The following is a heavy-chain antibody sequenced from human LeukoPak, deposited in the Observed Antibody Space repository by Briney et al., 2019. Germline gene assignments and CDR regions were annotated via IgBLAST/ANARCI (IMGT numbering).Heavy chain of an antibody. CDR1: GGSFSGYY. CDR2: INHSGST. J-gene: IGHJ6*03. Sequence: SETLSLTCAVYGGSFSGYYWSWIRQPPGKGLEWIGEINHSGSTNYNPSLKSRVTISVDTSKNQFSLKLSSVTAADTAVYYCARSRGYYYYYYMDVWGKGTTVTVSS. V-gene: IGHV4-34*01. CDR3: ARSRGYYYYYYMDV.